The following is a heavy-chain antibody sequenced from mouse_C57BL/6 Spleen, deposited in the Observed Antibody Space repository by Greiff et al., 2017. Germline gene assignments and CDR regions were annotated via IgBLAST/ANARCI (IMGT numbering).Heavy chain of an antibody. V-gene: IGHV5-6*02. D-gene: IGHD1-1*01. CDR1: GFTFSSYG. CDR3: ARHGTTVPFDY. J-gene: IGHJ2*01. CDR2: ISSGGSYT. Sequence: DVMLVESGGDLVKPGGSLKLSCAASGFTFSSYGMSWVRQTPDKRLERVATISSGGSYTYYPDSVKGRFTISRDNAKNTLYLQMSSLKSEDTAMYYCARHGTTVPFDYWGQGTTLTVSS.